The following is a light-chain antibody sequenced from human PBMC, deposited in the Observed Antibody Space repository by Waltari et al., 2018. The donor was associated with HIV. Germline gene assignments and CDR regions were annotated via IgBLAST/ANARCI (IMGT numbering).Light chain of an antibody. CDR3: CSYAGSYTLRV. V-gene: IGLV2-11*01. J-gene: IGLJ2*01. CDR2: AVS. Sequence: QSALTQPRSVSGSPGQSVTISCTGTSSDVGAYNYVSWYQQHPGKAPNLMIYAVSKRPSGVAAGFSGSKSGNTASLTISGLQAEDEADYYCCSYAGSYTLRVFGGGTKLTVL. CDR1: SSDVGAYNY.